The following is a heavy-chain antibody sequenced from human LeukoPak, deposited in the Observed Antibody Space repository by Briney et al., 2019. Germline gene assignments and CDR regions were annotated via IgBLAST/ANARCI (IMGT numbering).Heavy chain of an antibody. V-gene: IGHV4-34*01. CDR3: ARGHLRTGTSEFDY. Sequence: SETPSLTCAVYGGSSNDYFWSWIRDRPEGGLGCIGETNHGGATTYTASLKVGVAISVDPSKTQFSLKLNLLTAADTAVYFGARGHLRTGTSEFDYWGQGTLVTASS. J-gene: IGHJ4*02. CDR1: GGSSNDYF. CDR2: TNHGGAT. D-gene: IGHD1-7*01.